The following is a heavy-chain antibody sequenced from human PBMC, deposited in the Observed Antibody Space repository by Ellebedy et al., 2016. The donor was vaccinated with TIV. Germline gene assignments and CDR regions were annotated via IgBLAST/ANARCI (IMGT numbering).Heavy chain of an antibody. J-gene: IGHJ6*02. V-gene: IGHV1-3*01. CDR2: INAGIGNT. CDR1: GYTFTTYA. CDR3: ARRFDIVTGSYPRGYYGLDI. Sequence: AASVKVSCKASGYTFTTYAIHWVRQAPGQRPEWMGWINAGIGNTKYSENFQGRVTITTDTSASTAYMELSSLRSEDTAVYYCARRFDIVTGSYPRGYYGLDIWGQGTTVTASS. D-gene: IGHD3-9*01.